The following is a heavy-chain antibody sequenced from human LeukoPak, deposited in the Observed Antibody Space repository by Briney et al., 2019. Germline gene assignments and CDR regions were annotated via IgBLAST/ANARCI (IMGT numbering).Heavy chain of an antibody. Sequence: ASVKVSCKASGYTFTGYYLHWVRQAPGQGLEWMGWINPNSGGTNYAQKFQGRVTMTRDTSISTAYMELSRLRSDDTAVYYCATMVARSGYCSSSSCYGGFDIWGQGTMVTVSS. CDR3: ATMVARSGYCSSSSCYGGFDI. CDR2: INPNSGGT. CDR1: GYTFTGYY. V-gene: IGHV1-2*02. J-gene: IGHJ3*02. D-gene: IGHD2-2*03.